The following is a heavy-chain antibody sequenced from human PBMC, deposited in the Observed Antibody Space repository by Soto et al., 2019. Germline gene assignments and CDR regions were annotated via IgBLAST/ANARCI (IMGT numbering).Heavy chain of an antibody. CDR1: GGTFSSYA. CDR3: ARAGNWNDYVYYYYYGMGV. D-gene: IGHD1-1*01. V-gene: IGHV1-69*13. Sequence: ASVKVSCKASGGTFSSYAISWVRQAPGQGLEWMGGIIPIFGTANYAQKFQGRVTITADESTSTAYMELSSLRSEDTAVYYCARAGNWNDYVYYYYYGMGVWGQGTTVTVSS. CDR2: IIPIFGTA. J-gene: IGHJ6*02.